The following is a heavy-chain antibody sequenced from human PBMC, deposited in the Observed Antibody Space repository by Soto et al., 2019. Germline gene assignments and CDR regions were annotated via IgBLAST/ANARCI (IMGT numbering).Heavy chain of an antibody. J-gene: IGHJ4*02. D-gene: IGHD3-22*01. Sequence: EVQLLESGGGLVQPGGSLRVSCAASGFTFSSYGMSWVRQAPGKGLAWVSGISGSGGSTYYADSVKGRFTISRDNSKNTVYLQMDSLRAEDTASYYCASYYYDSSGYYHYFDYWGQGTLVTVSS. CDR3: ASYYYDSSGYYHYFDY. CDR1: GFTFSSYG. V-gene: IGHV3-23*01. CDR2: ISGSGGST.